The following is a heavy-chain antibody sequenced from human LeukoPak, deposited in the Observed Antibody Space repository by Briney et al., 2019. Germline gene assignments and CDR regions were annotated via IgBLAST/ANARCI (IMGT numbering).Heavy chain of an antibody. D-gene: IGHD3-10*01. V-gene: IGHV3-21*01. CDR2: ISSSSSYI. CDR1: GFTFSSYG. Sequence: GGSLRLSCAASGFTFSSYGMHWVRQAPGKGLEWVSSISSSSSYIYYADSVKGRFTISRDNAKNSLYLQMNSLRAEDTAVYYCARDGRITMVRGFIDYWGQGTLVTVSS. J-gene: IGHJ4*02. CDR3: ARDGRITMVRGFIDY.